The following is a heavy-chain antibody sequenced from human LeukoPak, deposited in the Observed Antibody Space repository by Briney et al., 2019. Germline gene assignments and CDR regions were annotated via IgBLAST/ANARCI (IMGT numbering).Heavy chain of an antibody. CDR2: IYPGDSDT. V-gene: IGHV5-51*01. Sequence: GESLKISCKGSGYSFTSYWIGWVRQLPGKGLEWMGIIYPGDSDTRYSPSFQGQVTISADKSISTAYLQWSSLKASDTAVYYCASSIIRGGYYYYMDVWGKGTTVTVSS. J-gene: IGHJ6*03. CDR1: GYSFTSYW. D-gene: IGHD3-10*01. CDR3: ASSIIRGGYYYYMDV.